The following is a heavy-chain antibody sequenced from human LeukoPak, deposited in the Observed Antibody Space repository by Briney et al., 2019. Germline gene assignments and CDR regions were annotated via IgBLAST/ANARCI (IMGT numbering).Heavy chain of an antibody. J-gene: IGHJ5*02. D-gene: IGHD3-10*01. CDR3: ARGRFGEWDNWFDP. Sequence: ASVKVSCKASGYTFTGYYIHWVRQGPGQGLEWMAWINPNSGATNYAQKFQGRVTMTRDTSISTAYMELSRLTSDDTAVYFCARGRFGEWDNWFDPWGQGTLVTVSS. CDR2: INPNSGAT. CDR1: GYTFTGYY. V-gene: IGHV1-2*02.